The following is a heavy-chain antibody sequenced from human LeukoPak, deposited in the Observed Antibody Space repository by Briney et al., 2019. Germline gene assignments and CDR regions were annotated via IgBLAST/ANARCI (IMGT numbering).Heavy chain of an antibody. Sequence: GGSLRLSCTVSGFTVSSNSMSWVRQAPGKGLEYVSAIDSNGGSTYYAQSVKGRFTISRDNSKNTLYLQMGSLRAEDVAVYYCARDGGFYYYYYYMDVWGKGTTVTVSS. D-gene: IGHD3-16*01. J-gene: IGHJ6*03. V-gene: IGHV3-64*01. CDR2: IDSNGGST. CDR3: ARDGGFYYYYYYMDV. CDR1: GFTVSSNS.